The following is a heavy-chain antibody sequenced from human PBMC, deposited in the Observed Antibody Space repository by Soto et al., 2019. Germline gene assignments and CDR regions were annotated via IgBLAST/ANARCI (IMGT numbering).Heavy chain of an antibody. CDR3: ARGADVVVVVAAPEMDV. CDR2: IWYDGSNK. Sequence: PGGSLRLSCAASGFTFSSYGMHWVRQAPGKGLEWVAVIWYDGSNKYYADSVKGRFTISRDNSKNTLYLQMNSLRAEDTAVYYCARGADVVVVVAAPEMDVWGKGTTVTVSS. D-gene: IGHD2-15*01. CDR1: GFTFSSYG. V-gene: IGHV3-33*01. J-gene: IGHJ6*04.